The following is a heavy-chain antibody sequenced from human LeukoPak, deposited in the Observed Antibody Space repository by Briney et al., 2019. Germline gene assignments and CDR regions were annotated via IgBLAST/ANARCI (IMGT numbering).Heavy chain of an antibody. V-gene: IGHV1-2*06. CDR2: INPNSGGT. Sequence: GASVNVSCKASGYTLTDYYMHWVRRAPGQGLEWMGRINPNSGGTNYAQKFQGRVTMTRDTSISTVYMELSRLRSDDTAVYYCARVGYYESSGYYEYWGQGTLVTVSS. CDR3: ARVGYYESSGYYEY. CDR1: GYTLTDYY. J-gene: IGHJ4*02. D-gene: IGHD3-22*01.